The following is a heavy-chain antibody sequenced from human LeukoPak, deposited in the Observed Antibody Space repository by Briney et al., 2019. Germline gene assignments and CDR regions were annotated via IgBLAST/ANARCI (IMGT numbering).Heavy chain of an antibody. D-gene: IGHD4-17*01. CDR2: ISAYNGNT. V-gene: IGHV1-18*01. CDR3: ARGTTVTLDGYYYYMDV. CDR1: GYTFTSYG. J-gene: IGHJ6*03. Sequence: ASVKVSCKASGYTFTSYGISWVRQAPGQGLEWMGWISAYNGNTNYAQKLQGRVTMTTDTSTSTAYMELSRLRSDDTAVYYCARGTTVTLDGYYYYMDVWGKGTTVTISS.